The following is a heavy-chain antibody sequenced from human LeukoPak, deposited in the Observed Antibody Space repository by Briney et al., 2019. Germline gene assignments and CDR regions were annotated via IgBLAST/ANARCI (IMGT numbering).Heavy chain of an antibody. CDR3: ARSPPAAGNPENFDD. J-gene: IGHJ4*02. Sequence: GGSLRLSCAASGFIFSAYAMIWVRQAPGKGLEWVSDINGGGGKSVCNTYYADSVKGRFTISRDNSKNTLYLKMNSLRAEDTAVYYCARSPPAAGNPENFDDWGQGTLVTVSS. D-gene: IGHD6-13*01. CDR2: INGGGGKSVCNT. V-gene: IGHV3-23*01. CDR1: GFIFSAYA.